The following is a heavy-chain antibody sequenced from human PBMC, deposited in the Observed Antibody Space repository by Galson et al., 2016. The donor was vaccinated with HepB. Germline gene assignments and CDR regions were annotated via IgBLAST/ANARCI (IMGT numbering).Heavy chain of an antibody. J-gene: IGHJ6*03. Sequence: SLRLSCAASGFTVSSNYMSWVRQAPGKGLEWVSLIYSGGNTYYTAPVKGRFTISRDNSKNTLYLQMNRLRAEDTAVYFCARDREGVEPATSLGLGYYYFYYMDVWGKGTTVTVSS. CDR3: ARDREGVEPATSLGLGYYYFYYMDV. CDR1: GFTVSSNY. D-gene: IGHD5-24*01. CDR2: IYSGGNT. V-gene: IGHV3-53*01.